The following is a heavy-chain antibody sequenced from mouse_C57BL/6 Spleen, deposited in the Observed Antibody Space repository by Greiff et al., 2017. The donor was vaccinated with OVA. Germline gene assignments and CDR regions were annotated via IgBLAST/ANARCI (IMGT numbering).Heavy chain of an antibody. J-gene: IGHJ4*01. CDR2: INPNNGGT. V-gene: IGHV1-22*01. Sequence: EVQLKESGPELVKPGASVKMSCKASGYTFPDYNMHWVKQSHGKSLEWIGYINPNNGGTSYNQKFKGKATLTVTKYSSTAYMELRSLTSEDSAVYYCAMITTGHYYAMDYWGQGTSVTVSS. CDR1: GYTFPDYN. CDR3: AMITTGHYYAMDY. D-gene: IGHD2-4*01.